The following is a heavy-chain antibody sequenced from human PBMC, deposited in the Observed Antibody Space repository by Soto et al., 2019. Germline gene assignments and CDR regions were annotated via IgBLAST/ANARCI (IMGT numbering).Heavy chain of an antibody. CDR2: MYYSGST. CDR3: ARNACSSASCHPYFDY. J-gene: IGHJ4*02. D-gene: IGHD2-2*01. Sequence: LSLTCTVSGGSISTNHWSWIRQPPGKGLEWIGHMYYSGSTNYNPSLKSRVTIPVDTSKNQFSLKLSSVTAADTAVYYCARNACSSASCHPYFDYWGQGTLVTVSS. CDR1: GGSISTNH. V-gene: IGHV4-59*01.